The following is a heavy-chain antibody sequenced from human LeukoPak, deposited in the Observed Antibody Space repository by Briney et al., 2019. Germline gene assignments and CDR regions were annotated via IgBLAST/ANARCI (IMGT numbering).Heavy chain of an antibody. J-gene: IGHJ5*02. CDR2: IIPIFGTA. D-gene: IGHD1-7*01. CDR1: GGTFSSYA. Sequence: GSSVKVSCKASGGTFSSYAISWVRQAPGQGLEWMGRIIPIFGTANYAQKFQGRVTITTDESTSTAYMELSSLRSEDTAVYHCAITWGLNYLYNWFDPWGQGTLVTVSS. CDR3: AITWGLNYLYNWFDP. V-gene: IGHV1-69*05.